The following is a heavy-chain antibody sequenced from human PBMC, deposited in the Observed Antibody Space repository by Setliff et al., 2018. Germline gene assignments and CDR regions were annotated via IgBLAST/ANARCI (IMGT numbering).Heavy chain of an antibody. CDR3: ASLPYYDSSGYSLSYY. Sequence: PSETLSLTCTVSGGSISSSSYYWGWICQPPGKGLEWIGSIYYSGSTYYNPSLKSRVTISVDTSKNQFSLKLSSVTAADTAVYYCASLPYYDSSGYSLSYYWGQGTLVTAPQ. J-gene: IGHJ4*02. V-gene: IGHV4-39*01. CDR2: IYYSGST. CDR1: GGSISSSSYY. D-gene: IGHD3-22*01.